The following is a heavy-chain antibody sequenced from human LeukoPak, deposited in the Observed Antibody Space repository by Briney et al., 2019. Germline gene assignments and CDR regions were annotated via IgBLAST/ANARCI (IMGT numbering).Heavy chain of an antibody. J-gene: IGHJ6*04. CDR3: ARRSMVQHLDV. CDR1: GYTFTNHA. V-gene: IGHV7-4-1*02. Sequence: ASVKVSCKASGYTFTNHAINWVRQAPGQGLEYMGWIDTNTGNPSYAQAFTGRIVFSLDTSVSTAYLEIRSLKAEDSAVYFCARRSMVQHLDVWGKGTTVIVSS. D-gene: IGHD3-10*01. CDR2: IDTNTGNP.